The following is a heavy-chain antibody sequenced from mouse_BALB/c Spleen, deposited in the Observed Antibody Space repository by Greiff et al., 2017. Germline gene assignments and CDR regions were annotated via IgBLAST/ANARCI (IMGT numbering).Heavy chain of an antibody. CDR3: ARSGTGPY. V-gene: IGHV1-54*01. CDR1: GYAFTNYL. D-gene: IGHD4-1*01. Sequence: VQLQQSGAELVRPGTSVKVSCKASGYAFTNYLIEWVKQRPGQGLEWIGVINPGSGGTNYNEKFKGKATLTADKSSSTAYMQLSSLTSDDSAVYFCARSGTGPYWGQGTLVTVSA. CDR2: INPGSGGT. J-gene: IGHJ3*01.